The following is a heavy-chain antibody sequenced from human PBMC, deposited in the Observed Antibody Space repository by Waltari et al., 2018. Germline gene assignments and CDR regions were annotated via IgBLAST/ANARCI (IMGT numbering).Heavy chain of an antibody. Sequence: EVLLLESGGGLVQPGWCLRLSCAAPALPFNTYVMNWVRQATGKGLEWVSSISDGGGIINYADSVKGRFTISRDNSKNTLYLQMNSLRAEDTAVYYCARGSGVDYWGQGTLVTISS. CDR2: ISDGGGII. CDR3: ARGSGVDY. CDR1: ALPFNTYV. V-gene: IGHV3-23*01. D-gene: IGHD7-27*01. J-gene: IGHJ4*02.